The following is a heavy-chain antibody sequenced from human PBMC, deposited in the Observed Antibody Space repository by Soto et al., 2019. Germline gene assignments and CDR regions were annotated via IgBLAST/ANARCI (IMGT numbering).Heavy chain of an antibody. CDR2: IYYSGST. Sequence: QVQLQESGPGLVKPSETLSLTCTVSGGSISSSYWSWIRQPPGKGLEWIGHIYYSGSTNYNPSLKSRVTISVDTSKNQFSLKLSSVTAADTAVYYCARASLQYGSGSYPIDYWGQGTLVTVSS. V-gene: IGHV4-59*01. CDR3: ARASLQYGSGSYPIDY. D-gene: IGHD3-10*01. J-gene: IGHJ4*02. CDR1: GGSISSSY.